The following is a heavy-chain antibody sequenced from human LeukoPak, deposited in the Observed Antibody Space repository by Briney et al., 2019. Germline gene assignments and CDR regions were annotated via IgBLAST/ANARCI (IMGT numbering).Heavy chain of an antibody. Sequence: PGGSLRLSCAASGFTFSSYAMSWVRQAPGKGLEWVSAISGSGGSTYYADSVKGRFTISRDNFKNTLYLQMNSLRAEDTAVYYCERDPSEYEYNRGWYRDFWGQGSQVIVSS. CDR2: ISGSGGST. CDR1: GFTFSSYA. D-gene: IGHD6-19*01. V-gene: IGHV3-23*01. J-gene: IGHJ4*02. CDR3: ERDPSEYEYNRGWYRDF.